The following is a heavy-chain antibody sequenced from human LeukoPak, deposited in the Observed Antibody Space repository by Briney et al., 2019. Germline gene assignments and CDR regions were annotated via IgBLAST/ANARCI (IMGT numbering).Heavy chain of an antibody. CDR3: ARDRKQQLVHADAFDI. D-gene: IGHD6-13*01. Sequence: QSGGSLRLSCAASGFTFSSYGMHWVRQAPGKGLEWVAVIWYDGSNKYYADSVKGRFTISRDNSKNTLYLQMNSLRAEDTAVYYCARDRKQQLVHADAFDIWGQGTMVTVSS. CDR2: IWYDGSNK. J-gene: IGHJ3*02. V-gene: IGHV3-33*01. CDR1: GFTFSSYG.